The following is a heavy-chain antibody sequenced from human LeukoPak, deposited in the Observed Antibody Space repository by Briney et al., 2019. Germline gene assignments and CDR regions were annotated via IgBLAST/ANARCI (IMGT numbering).Heavy chain of an antibody. CDR3: AREGSSSSGTSPLAY. CDR1: GFTFSDYY. D-gene: IGHD3-22*01. J-gene: IGHJ4*02. CDR2: ISSSGSTR. Sequence: GGSLRLSCAASGFTFSDYYMSWIRQAPGKGPEWVSYISSSGSTRYYADSVKGRFTISRDNAKNSLYLQMNSLRAEDTAVYYCAREGSSSSGTSPLAYWGQGTLVTVSS. V-gene: IGHV3-11*01.